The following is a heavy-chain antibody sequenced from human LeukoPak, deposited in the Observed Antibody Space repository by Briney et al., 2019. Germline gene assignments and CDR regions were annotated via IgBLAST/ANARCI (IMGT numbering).Heavy chain of an antibody. J-gene: IGHJ4*02. CDR1: GGSINSYY. CDR2: IYYSGST. D-gene: IGHD3-10*01. V-gene: IGHV4-59*01. Sequence: PSETLSLTCTVSGGSINSYYWSWIRQPPGKGLEWIGYIYYSGSTNYNPSLKSRVAISVDTSKNQFSLKLSSMTAADTAVYYCAREGAMRGIDYWGQGTLVTVSS. CDR3: AREGAMRGIDY.